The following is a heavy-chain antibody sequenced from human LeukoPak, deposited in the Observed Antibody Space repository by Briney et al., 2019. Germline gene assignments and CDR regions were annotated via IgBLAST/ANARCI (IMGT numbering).Heavy chain of an antibody. J-gene: IGHJ4*02. Sequence: PGGSLRLSCAASGFTFSTYWMSWVRQAPGKGLEWVANIKEDGSETYYLDSLRGRFTISRDNLKNSLYLQINSLRAEDTAVYYCGRDSFETDIDYWGQGTLVTVSS. CDR1: GFTFSTYW. CDR3: GRDSFETDIDY. D-gene: IGHD1-14*01. CDR2: IKEDGSET. V-gene: IGHV3-7*01.